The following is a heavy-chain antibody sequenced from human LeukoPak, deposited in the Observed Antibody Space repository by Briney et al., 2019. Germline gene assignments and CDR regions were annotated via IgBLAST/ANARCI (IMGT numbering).Heavy chain of an antibody. CDR3: ASAAINYYDSSGRRREY. J-gene: IGHJ4*02. CDR1: GGSISTYY. CDR2: IYNSGST. D-gene: IGHD3-22*01. V-gene: IGHV4-59*01. Sequence: SETLSLTCTVSGGSISTYYWSWIRQPPGKGLEWIGHIYNSGSTNYSPSLKSRVTISVDTSKNQFSLKLSSVTAADTAMYYCASAAINYYDSSGRRREYWGQGTLVTVSS.